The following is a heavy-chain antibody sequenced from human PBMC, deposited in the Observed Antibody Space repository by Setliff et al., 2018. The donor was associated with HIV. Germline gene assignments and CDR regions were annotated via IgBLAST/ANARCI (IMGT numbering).Heavy chain of an antibody. D-gene: IGHD7-27*01. CDR2: IIPILGIA. CDR3: ARVPNWGRVDYYYYMDV. V-gene: IGHV1-69*10. Sequence: SVKVSCKASGYSFSKYGISWVRQAPGQGLEWMGGIIPILGIANYAQKFQDRVTITADESTSTAYMELSSLRSEDTAVYYCARVPNWGRVDYYYYMDVWGKGTTVTVSS. CDR1: GYSFSKYG. J-gene: IGHJ6*03.